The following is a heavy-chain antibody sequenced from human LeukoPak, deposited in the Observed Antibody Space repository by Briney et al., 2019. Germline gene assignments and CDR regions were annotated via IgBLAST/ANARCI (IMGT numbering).Heavy chain of an antibody. J-gene: IGHJ4*02. CDR2: IHYSGNS. Sequence: SETPSLTCNVSGYSISRGYYWGWIRQPPGRGLEWIGSIHYSGNSHYNPSLKTRVSISVDTSKNQLSLKLTSVTAADTAVYFCARRDWSAYQLDFWGRGILVVASS. D-gene: IGHD3-3*01. V-gene: IGHV4-38-2*02. CDR3: ARRDWSAYQLDF. CDR1: GYSISRGYY.